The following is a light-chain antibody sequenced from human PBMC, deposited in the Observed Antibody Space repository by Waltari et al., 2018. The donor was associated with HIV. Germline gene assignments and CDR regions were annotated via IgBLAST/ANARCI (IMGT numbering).Light chain of an antibody. CDR1: SSNIGSHF. V-gene: IGLV1-47*01. Sequence: QSVLTQPPSTSATPGQRVTILCSGASSNIGSHFVSWYQHLPGATPKLLIYESAPRPSGSPARFSGSESGTSASLAISGLRSEDEADYYCAAWDNYLNAWVFGGGTRVTVL. J-gene: IGLJ3*02. CDR3: AAWDNYLNAWV. CDR2: ESA.